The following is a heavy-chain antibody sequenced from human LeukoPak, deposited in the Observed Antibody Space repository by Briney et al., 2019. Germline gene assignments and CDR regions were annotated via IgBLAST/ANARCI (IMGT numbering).Heavy chain of an antibody. CDR1: GVSFDDYG. Sequence: PGGSLRLSCAASGVSFDDYGLTWVRHAPGKGLEWVSGINWNGDSTDYADSVKGRFTISRDNAKNSLYLQMNSLRAVDTALYYCARDLRVVITGSFDSWGQGTLVTVSS. D-gene: IGHD3-22*01. V-gene: IGHV3-20*04. CDR3: ARDLRVVITGSFDS. J-gene: IGHJ4*02. CDR2: INWNGDST.